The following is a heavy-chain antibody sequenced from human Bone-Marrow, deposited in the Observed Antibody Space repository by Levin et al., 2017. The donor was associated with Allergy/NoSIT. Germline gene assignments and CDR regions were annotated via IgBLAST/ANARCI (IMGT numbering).Heavy chain of an antibody. CDR1: GFTFSSYA. V-gene: IGHV3-30-3*01. D-gene: IGHD6-19*01. CDR3: ARETYSSGWYRSLDY. J-gene: IGHJ4*02. CDR2: ISYDGSNK. Sequence: GESLKISCAASGFTFSSYAMHWVRQAPGKGLEWVAVISYDGSNKYYADSVKGRFTISRDNSKNTLYLQMNSLRAEDTAVYYCARETYSSGWYRSLDYWGQGTLVTVSS.